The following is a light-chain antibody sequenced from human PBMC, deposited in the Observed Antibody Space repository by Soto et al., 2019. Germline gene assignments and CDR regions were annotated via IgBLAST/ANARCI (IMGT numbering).Light chain of an antibody. V-gene: IGKV1-39*01. CDR3: QQSYRTPWT. Sequence: DIQMTQSPSSLSASVGDRVTITCRASQTISSSLNWYQQKPGTAPKLLIYTASRLQSGVPSSFSGSGSGTDFNLPISSLQPEDFTTYYCQQSYRTPWTFGQGTKVEIK. J-gene: IGKJ1*01. CDR2: TAS. CDR1: QTISSS.